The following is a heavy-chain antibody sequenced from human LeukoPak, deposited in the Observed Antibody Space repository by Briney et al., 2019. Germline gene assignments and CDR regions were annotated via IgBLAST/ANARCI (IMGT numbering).Heavy chain of an antibody. CDR2: ISRSSNYK. V-gene: IGHV3-21*01. CDR1: GFTFSSYS. D-gene: IGHD3-22*01. CDR3: ASSRYDSSGYYGIIGY. Sequence: PGGSLRLSCAASGFTFSSYSMNWVRQAPEKGLEWVSSISRSSNYKYYADSVKGRFTISRDNAKNSLYLQMNSLRAEDTALYYCASSRYDSSGYYGIIGYWGQGTLVTVSS. J-gene: IGHJ4*02.